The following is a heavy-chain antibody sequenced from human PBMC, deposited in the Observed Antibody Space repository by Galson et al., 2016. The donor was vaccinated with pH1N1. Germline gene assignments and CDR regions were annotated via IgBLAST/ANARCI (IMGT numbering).Heavy chain of an antibody. CDR1: ADTFNRYG. V-gene: IGHV1-18*01. CDR3: ARGRGDLAGYYYGLDV. Sequence: SVKVSCKAPADTFNRYGITWVLQAPGQGLQWMGWINTRNGYTRISQKFQGRVTMTTDTTTRTVYMDLGSLRSDGTGVYYCARGRGDLAGYYYGLDVWGQGTTVTVSS. CDR2: INTRNGYT. J-gene: IGHJ6*02.